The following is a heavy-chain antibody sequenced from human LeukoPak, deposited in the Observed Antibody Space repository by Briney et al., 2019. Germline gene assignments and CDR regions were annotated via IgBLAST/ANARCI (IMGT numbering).Heavy chain of an antibody. CDR1: GYSFTSYW. V-gene: IGHV5-51*01. CDR3: VRLGINYGSGSYYPNWFDP. D-gene: IGHD3-10*01. CDR2: IYPGDSDT. J-gene: IGHJ5*02. Sequence: GESLKISCKGSGYSFTSYWIGWVRQMPGKGLEWMGIIYPGDSDTRYSPSFQGQVTISADKSISTAYLQWSSLKASDTAMYYCVRLGINYGSGSYYPNWFDPWGQGTLVTVSS.